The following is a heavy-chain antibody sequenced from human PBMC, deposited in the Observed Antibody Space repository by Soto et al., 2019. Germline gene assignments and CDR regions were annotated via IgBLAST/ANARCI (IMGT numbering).Heavy chain of an antibody. V-gene: IGHV4-39*01. CDR3: ASRKGGSYYVDY. D-gene: IGHD1-26*01. J-gene: IGHJ4*02. Sequence: QLQLQESGPGLVKPSETLSLTCTVSGGSISSSSYYWGWIRQPPGKGLECIGSSYYSGRTYCNPSLQSRGTMSVDTAKNQFSLKLSSVTAADTAVYYCASRKGGSYYVDYWGQGTLVPVSS. CDR2: SYYSGRT. CDR1: GGSISSSSYY.